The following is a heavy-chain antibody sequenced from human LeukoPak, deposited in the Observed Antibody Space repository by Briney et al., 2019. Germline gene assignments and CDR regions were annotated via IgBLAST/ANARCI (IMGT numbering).Heavy chain of an antibody. V-gene: IGHV3-74*01. Sequence: GGSLRLSCAASGFTFSSYWMYWVRQAPGKGPVWVARINTDGSSLNYADSVKGRFTISRDNAKNTLYLQMNSLGAEDTAVYYCARRINYYDSSGYYYVRYFDSWGQGTLDAVSS. CDR3: ARRINYYDSSGYYYVRYFDS. CDR2: INTDGSSL. CDR1: GFTFSSYW. D-gene: IGHD3-22*01. J-gene: IGHJ4*02.